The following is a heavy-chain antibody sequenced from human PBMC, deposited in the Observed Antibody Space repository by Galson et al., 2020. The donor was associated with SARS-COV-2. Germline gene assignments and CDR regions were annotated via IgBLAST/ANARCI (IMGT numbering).Heavy chain of an antibody. J-gene: IGHJ4*02. Sequence: SCAASGFTFSSYAMHWVRQAPGKGLEWVAVISYDGSNKYYADSVKGRFTISRDNSKNTLYLQMNSLRAEDTAVYYCARGPPYYDILTGYYLFDYWGQGTLVTVSS. CDR2: ISYDGSNK. V-gene: IGHV3-30*04. D-gene: IGHD3-9*01. CDR3: ARGPPYYDILTGYYLFDY. CDR1: GFTFSSYA.